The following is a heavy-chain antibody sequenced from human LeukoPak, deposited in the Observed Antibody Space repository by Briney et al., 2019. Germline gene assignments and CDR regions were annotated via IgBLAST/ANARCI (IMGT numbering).Heavy chain of an antibody. CDR3: ARVVVAATHWAFDI. V-gene: IGHV3-66*01. Sequence: GGSLRLSCAASGFSVSSNYMSWVRQAPGKGLECVSVNYSGGNTYYADSVKGRFTISRDKSKNTLYLQMNSLRAEDTAVYYCARVVVAATHWAFDIWGKGTTVTVSS. J-gene: IGHJ6*04. CDR2: NYSGGNT. CDR1: GFSVSSNY. D-gene: IGHD2-15*01.